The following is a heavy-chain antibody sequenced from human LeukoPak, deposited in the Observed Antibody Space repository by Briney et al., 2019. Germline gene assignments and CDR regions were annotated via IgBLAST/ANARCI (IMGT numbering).Heavy chain of an antibody. CDR1: GYSFTTYW. V-gene: IGHV5-51*01. CDR3: ARRQGCSSTSCPPDS. CDR2: IYPGDSDT. J-gene: IGHJ4*02. D-gene: IGHD2-2*01. Sequence: GESLKFSCRGSGYSFTTYWIGGVRQLPGKGLEWMGIIYPGDSDTRYSPSFQGQVTMSADKSITTAYLQWSSLKASDTATYYCARRQGCSSTSCPPDSWGQGTLVTVSS.